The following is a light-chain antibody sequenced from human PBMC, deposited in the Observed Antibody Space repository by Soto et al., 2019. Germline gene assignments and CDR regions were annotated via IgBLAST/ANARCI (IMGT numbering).Light chain of an antibody. CDR3: CSYAGNYTYV. CDR2: EVS. CDR1: SSDVGGYNY. J-gene: IGLJ1*01. V-gene: IGLV2-8*01. Sequence: QSVLTQPPSASGSPGQSVTISCTGTSSDVGGYNYVSWYQQHPSKAPKLMIYEVSKRPSGVPDRFSGSKSGKTASLTVSGLQAEDEADYFCCSYAGNYTYVFRTGTKAPS.